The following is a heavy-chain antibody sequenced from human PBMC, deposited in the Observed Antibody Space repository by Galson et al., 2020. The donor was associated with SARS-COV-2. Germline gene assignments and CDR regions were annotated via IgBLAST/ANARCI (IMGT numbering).Heavy chain of an antibody. D-gene: IGHD3-3*01. V-gene: IGHV3-64D*06. J-gene: IGHJ6*03. CDR1: GFTFSTYA. CDR3: VKDGVRFNYYYYMDV. Sequence: GGSLRLSCSASGFTFSTYAIYWVLQAPGKGLEYVSVISSDGGSAYYADSVKGRFTISRDNSKDTLYLQMSSLRTEDTAVYYCVKDGVRFNYYYYMDVWGNGTTVTVSS. CDR2: ISSDGGSA.